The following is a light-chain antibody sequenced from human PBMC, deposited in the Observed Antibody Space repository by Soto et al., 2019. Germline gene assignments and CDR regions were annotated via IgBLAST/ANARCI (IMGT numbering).Light chain of an antibody. CDR3: QQYGSSPLT. CDR2: GAS. J-gene: IGKJ4*01. V-gene: IGKV3-20*01. Sequence: EIVLTQSPGILSLSPGKRATLSCRASQSVSNRYLAWYQRKPGQAPRFLIHGASTRATGIPDRFIGSGSGTDFTLTISRLEPEDFAVYYCQQYGSSPLTFGGGTTVEIE. CDR1: QSVSNRY.